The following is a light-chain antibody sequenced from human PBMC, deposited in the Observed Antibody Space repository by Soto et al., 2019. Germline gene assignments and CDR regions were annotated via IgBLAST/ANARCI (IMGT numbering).Light chain of an antibody. Sequence: DVQITQSPSTLSASVGDRVTITCRASQSISGWLAWYQQRPGKAPKLMIYKASTLETGVPSRFSGSGSGTEFTLTINNLQPDDFATYYCQQYDGYSRTFGQGTNVDIK. CDR2: KAS. J-gene: IGKJ1*01. V-gene: IGKV1-5*03. CDR1: QSISGW. CDR3: QQYDGYSRT.